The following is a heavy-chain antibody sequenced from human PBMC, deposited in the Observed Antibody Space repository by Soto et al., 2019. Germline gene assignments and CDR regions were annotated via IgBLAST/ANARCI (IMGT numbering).Heavy chain of an antibody. V-gene: IGHV4-39*01. D-gene: IGHD6-25*01. CDR2: MYYSGGT. Sequence: SETLSLTCTVSGGSISSSDFYWGWLRQTPGKGLEFIGSMYYSGGTYYNPSLKSRLTISVDTSKNQFTLKLISVTAADTAVYYCAVVDSTGNWFDPWGEGALVTVSS. CDR3: AVVDSTGNWFDP. CDR1: GGSISSSDFY. J-gene: IGHJ5*02.